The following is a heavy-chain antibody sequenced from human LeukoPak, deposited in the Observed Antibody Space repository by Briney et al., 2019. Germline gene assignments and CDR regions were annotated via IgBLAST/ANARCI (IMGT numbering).Heavy chain of an antibody. D-gene: IGHD2-2*02. V-gene: IGHV1-46*01. Sequence: WASVKVSCKASGYTFTSYYIHWVRQAPGEGLEWMGIINPSGGSTSYAQKFQGRVTMTRDMSTSTVYMELSSLRSEDTAVYYCARVAAEVVGVPGAIGFGWLRRDYYYMDVWGKGTTVTVSS. CDR3: ARVAAEVVGVPGAIGFGWLRRDYYYMDV. CDR1: GYTFTSYY. CDR2: INPSGGST. J-gene: IGHJ6*03.